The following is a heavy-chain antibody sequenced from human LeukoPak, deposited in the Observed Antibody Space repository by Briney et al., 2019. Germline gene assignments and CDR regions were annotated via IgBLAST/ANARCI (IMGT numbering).Heavy chain of an antibody. CDR1: GGSFSGYY. J-gene: IGHJ4*02. D-gene: IGHD6-13*01. CDR2: INHSGST. CDR3: AEGAAAGS. V-gene: IGHV4-34*01. Sequence: SETLSLTCAVYGGSFSGYYWSWIRQPPGKGLEWIGEINHSGSTNYNPSLKSRVTISVDTSKNQFSLKLSSVTAADTAVYYCAEGAAAGSRGQGTLVTVSS.